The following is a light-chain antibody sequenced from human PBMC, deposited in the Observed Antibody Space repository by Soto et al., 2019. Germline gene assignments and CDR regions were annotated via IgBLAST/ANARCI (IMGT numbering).Light chain of an antibody. Sequence: EILLTQSPATLSLSPGERATLSCRASQSVNNFLAWYQQKPGQAPRLLIYDAYNRATGIPPRFSGSGSGTDFTLTISSLEPEDSAVYYCQQRHMWPITFGQGTRLEIK. CDR3: QQRHMWPIT. J-gene: IGKJ5*01. CDR1: QSVNNF. V-gene: IGKV3-11*01. CDR2: DAY.